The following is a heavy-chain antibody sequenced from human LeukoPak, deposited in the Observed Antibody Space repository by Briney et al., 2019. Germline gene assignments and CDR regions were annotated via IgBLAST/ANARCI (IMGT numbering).Heavy chain of an antibody. Sequence: GGSLRLSCAASGFTFSNYAMSWARQAPGKGLEWVSLISGSGASTYYPDSVKGRFTISRDNSKNTLSLQMNSLRAEDTAVYYCAPDLRGSASSLDDWGQGTLVTVSS. D-gene: IGHD6-25*01. V-gene: IGHV3-23*01. CDR3: APDLRGSASSLDD. J-gene: IGHJ4*02. CDR2: ISGSGAST. CDR1: GFTFSNYA.